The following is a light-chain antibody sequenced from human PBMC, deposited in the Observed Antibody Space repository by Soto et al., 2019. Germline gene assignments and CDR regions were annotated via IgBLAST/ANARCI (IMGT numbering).Light chain of an antibody. CDR3: PQRSNWPPT. V-gene: IGKV3-11*01. J-gene: IGKJ5*01. Sequence: EVGITQSPATLSVSPGERATLSCRASQSVSSNLAWYQQKPGQAPRLLIYGASTRATGIPARFSGSGSGTDFTLTISSLEPEDFALYYCPQRSNWPPTFAQGTRLEIK. CDR1: QSVSSN. CDR2: GAS.